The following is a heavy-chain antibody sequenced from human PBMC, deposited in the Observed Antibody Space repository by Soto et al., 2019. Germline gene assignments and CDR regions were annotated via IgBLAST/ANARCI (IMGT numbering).Heavy chain of an antibody. V-gene: IGHV1-46*01. D-gene: IGHD3-16*02. CDR2: INSGGGGT. CDR3: ARDGAGRYAGNWFDS. Sequence: ASVKVSCKASGYTFTGYYIHWVRQAPGQGLEWMGIINSGGGGTTSAQKFQGRVTMTRDTSTRTVYMELSYLTSEDTAVYYCARDGAGRYAGNWFDSSGPATVGTVSS. CDR1: GYTFTGYY. J-gene: IGHJ5*01.